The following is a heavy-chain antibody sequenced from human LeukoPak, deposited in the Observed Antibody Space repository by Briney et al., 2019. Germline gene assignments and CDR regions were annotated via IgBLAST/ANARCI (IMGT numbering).Heavy chain of an antibody. CDR1: GFTFDDYA. CDR2: ISGDGGST. CDR3: AKGPNPYCSSTNCYAP. J-gene: IGHJ5*02. V-gene: IGHV3-43*02. D-gene: IGHD2-2*01. Sequence: PGGSLRLSCAASGFTFDDYAMHWVRQAPGKGLEWVSLISGDGGSTYYADSVKGRFTISRDNSKNSLYLQMNSLRTEDTALYYCAKGPNPYCSSTNCYAPWGQGTLVTVSS.